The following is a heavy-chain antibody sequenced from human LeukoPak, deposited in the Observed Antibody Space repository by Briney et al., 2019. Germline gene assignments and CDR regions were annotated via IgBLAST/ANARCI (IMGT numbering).Heavy chain of an antibody. D-gene: IGHD6-13*01. CDR3: ARVRGIPASGTLYYYGMDV. CDR1: GDSISAFY. J-gene: IGHJ6*02. V-gene: IGHV4-4*07. Sequence: PSETLSLTCTVPGDSISAFYWSWIRQPAGKGLEWIGRIYSTGSTNYNPSLKSRVTMSVDTSKNQFSLKLSSVTAADTAVYYCARVRGIPASGTLYYYGMDVWGQGTTVTVSS. CDR2: IYSTGST.